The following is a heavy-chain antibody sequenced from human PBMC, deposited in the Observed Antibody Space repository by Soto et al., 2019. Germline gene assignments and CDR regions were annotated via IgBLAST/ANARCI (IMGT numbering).Heavy chain of an antibody. CDR1: GESISSGGYY. V-gene: IGHV4-31*03. CDR2: IYDTESA. J-gene: IGHJ4*02. Sequence: SETLSLTCSVSGESISSGGYYWSWIRHLPGKGLEWIGYIYDTESAYYNPSLKSRVSISMDTSENHFAMRLTSVTAADSAVYYCARASSSSSAADYWGQGLQVTVS. CDR3: ARASSSSSAADY. D-gene: IGHD6-6*01.